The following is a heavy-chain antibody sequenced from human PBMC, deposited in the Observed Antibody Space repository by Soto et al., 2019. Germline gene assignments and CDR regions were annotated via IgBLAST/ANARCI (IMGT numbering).Heavy chain of an antibody. CDR3: AKDYGPKAPYPYSNTHTDF. V-gene: IGHV3-30*18. J-gene: IGHJ4*02. CDR2: ISDDGTFK. D-gene: IGHD6-13*01. CDR1: GFSFSSYG. Sequence: QRQLVDSGGGVVQPGRSLRLSCEASGFSFSSYGMHWVRQAPGKGLEWVAVISDDGTFKDYADSVEGRFTISRDNSENTLFLQMNSLGPNDTAVYYCAKDYGPKAPYPYSNTHTDFWGLGTRVTVSS.